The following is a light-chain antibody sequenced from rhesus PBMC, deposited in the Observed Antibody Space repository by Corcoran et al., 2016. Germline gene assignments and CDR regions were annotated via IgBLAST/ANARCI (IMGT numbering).Light chain of an antibody. J-gene: IGKJ4*01. V-gene: IGKV3-31*02. CDR2: GKS. Sequence: EIVMTQSPATLPLSPGETATISCRTSQSVTSYLAWYQQKPGQAPRLLIYGKSNRATGIPDRFSGSGSGPDFTLTIGSLEPEDFAVYYCQETSNLSPLTFGGGTKVEIK. CDR3: QETSNLSPLT. CDR1: QSVTSY.